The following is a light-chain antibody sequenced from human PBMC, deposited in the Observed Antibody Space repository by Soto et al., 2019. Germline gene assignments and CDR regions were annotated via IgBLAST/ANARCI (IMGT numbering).Light chain of an antibody. V-gene: IGKV2-28*01. J-gene: IGKJ1*01. CDR2: LGS. CDR3: MQGTYRRT. CDR1: QSLLHSNGYNY. Sequence: DIVMTHSPLSLPVTPGEPASISCRSSQSLLHSNGYNYLDWYLQKPGQSPQLLIYLGSNRASGVPDRFSGSGSATDFTLKISRVEAEDVGVYYCMQGTYRRTFGQGTKVDIK.